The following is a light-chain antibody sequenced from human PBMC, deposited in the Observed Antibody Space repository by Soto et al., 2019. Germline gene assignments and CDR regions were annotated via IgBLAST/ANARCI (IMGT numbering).Light chain of an antibody. Sequence: EIVMTQSPATLSVSPGESVTLSCRASQSVSSNLAWYQQKTGQAPRLLIFGASTRATGIPARFSGSGSGTQFTLTISSLQSEDFAVYYCQQYNDWPPSITFGQGTRREIK. CDR2: GAS. V-gene: IGKV3-15*01. J-gene: IGKJ5*01. CDR3: QQYNDWPPSIT. CDR1: QSVSSN.